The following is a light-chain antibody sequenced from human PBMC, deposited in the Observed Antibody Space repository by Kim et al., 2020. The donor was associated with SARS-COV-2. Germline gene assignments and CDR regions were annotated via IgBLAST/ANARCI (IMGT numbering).Light chain of an antibody. CDR3: LQDYNYPWT. CDR2: ATS. J-gene: IGKJ1*01. V-gene: IGKV1-6*01. CDR1: QGIKND. Sequence: AIQLTQSPSSLSASVGDRVTITCRASQGIKNDLGWYQQKPGKAPKALIYATSILQSGVPSRFSGSGSGTDFTLTISSLQPEDFATYYCLQDYNYPWTFGQGTKVDIK.